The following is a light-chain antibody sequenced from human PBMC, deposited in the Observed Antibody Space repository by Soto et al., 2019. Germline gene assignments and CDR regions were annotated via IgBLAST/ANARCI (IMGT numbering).Light chain of an antibody. V-gene: IGLV1-40*01. CDR3: QSYDSSLSGSI. J-gene: IGLJ2*01. CDR2: GHR. Sequence: QSVLTQPPSVSGAPGQRVTISCTGSSSNIGAGYDVHWYQQLPGTAPKLLIYGHRNRPSGVPDRFSGSKSGTSASLAITGLQAEDEADYSCQSYDSSLSGSIFGGGTQLTVL. CDR1: SSNIGAGYD.